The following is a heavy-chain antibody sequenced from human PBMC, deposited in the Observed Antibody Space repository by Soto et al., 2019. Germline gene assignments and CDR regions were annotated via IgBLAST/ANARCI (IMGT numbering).Heavy chain of an antibody. J-gene: IGHJ6*03. CDR2: LFSTDEI. Sequence: QVTLKESGPVLVKPTETLTLTCTVSGFSLTNATMGVSWIRQPPGKALEWLTHLFSTDEISYNTSLKSRVTISQDTSQSQVVLTMTNMDPVDPATYYFAPAGDYSFYYMDVWGKGTTVIVSS. CDR3: APAGDYSFYYMDV. D-gene: IGHD6-19*01. V-gene: IGHV2-26*01. CDR1: GFSLTNATMG.